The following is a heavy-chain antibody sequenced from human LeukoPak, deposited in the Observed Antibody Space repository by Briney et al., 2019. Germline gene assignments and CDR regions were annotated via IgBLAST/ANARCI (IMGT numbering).Heavy chain of an antibody. CDR3: ARAATTVTMYFDY. CDR2: ISSSSSYI. CDR1: GFTFSSYR. D-gene: IGHD4-17*01. J-gene: IGHJ4*02. Sequence: GGSLRLSCAASGFTFSSYRMTWVRQAPGKGLEWVSSISSSSSYIYYADSVKGRFTISRDNAKNSLYLQMNSLRAEDTAVYYCARAATTVTMYFDYWGQGTLVTVSS. V-gene: IGHV3-21*01.